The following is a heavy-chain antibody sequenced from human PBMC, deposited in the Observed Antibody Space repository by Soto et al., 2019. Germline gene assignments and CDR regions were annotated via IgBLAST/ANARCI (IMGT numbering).Heavy chain of an antibody. CDR1: GGSIISGGYY. CDR3: ARGYDYDSGGYLFDY. CDR2: IYYSGST. D-gene: IGHD3-22*01. J-gene: IGHJ4*02. Sequence: TLSITCTVSGGSIISGGYYWSWIRQHPGKGPEWIGHIYYSGSTYYNPSLKSRVTISLDMSKNQFSLKLTSVSAADTAVYYCARGYDYDSGGYLFDYWGQGTLVTVSS. V-gene: IGHV4-31*03.